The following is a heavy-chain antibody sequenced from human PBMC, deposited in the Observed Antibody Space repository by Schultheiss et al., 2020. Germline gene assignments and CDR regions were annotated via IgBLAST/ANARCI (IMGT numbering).Heavy chain of an antibody. CDR3: ARDYGRSIYGMDV. D-gene: IGHD3-3*02. CDR2: IYHSGST. V-gene: IGHV4-4*02. Sequence: SETLSLTCAVSGGSISSSNWWSWVRQPPGKGLEWIGEIYHSGSTNYNPSLKSRVTISVDTSKNQFSLKLSSVTAADTAVYYCARDYGRSIYGMDVWGQGTTVTVSS. CDR1: GGSISSSNW. J-gene: IGHJ6*02.